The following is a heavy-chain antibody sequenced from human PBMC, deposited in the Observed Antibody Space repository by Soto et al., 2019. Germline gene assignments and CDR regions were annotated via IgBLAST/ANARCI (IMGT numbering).Heavy chain of an antibody. CDR2: ISGSGDST. D-gene: IGHD3-3*01. V-gene: IGHV3-23*01. J-gene: IGHJ6*02. CDR3: ATDGQITTFGVASAPYALDV. CDR1: GFTFSSYG. Sequence: GSLRLSCAASGFTFSSYGINWVRQAPGKGLEWVSGISGSGDSTHYADSVKGRFTISRDNSKNTLHLQMNSLRAEDTAVYYCATDGQITTFGVASAPYALDVWGQGTTVTVSS.